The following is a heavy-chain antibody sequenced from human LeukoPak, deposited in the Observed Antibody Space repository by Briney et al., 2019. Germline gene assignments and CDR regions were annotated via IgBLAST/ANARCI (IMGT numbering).Heavy chain of an antibody. D-gene: IGHD1-14*01. Sequence: ASVKVSCKTSGYTFTSYGITWVRQAPGQGLEWIGWISGYNGNRNYAQKFQGRVTMNTETSTSTGYMELRSLRSDDTAVYYCGRLLWEPEDYWGQGTVVTVSS. CDR1: GYTFTSYG. CDR3: GRLLWEPEDY. CDR2: ISGYNGNR. V-gene: IGHV1-18*01. J-gene: IGHJ4*02.